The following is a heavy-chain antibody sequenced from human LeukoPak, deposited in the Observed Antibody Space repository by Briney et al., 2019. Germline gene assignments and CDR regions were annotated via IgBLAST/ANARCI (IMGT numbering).Heavy chain of an antibody. CDR1: GFTFSSYG. V-gene: IGHV3-30*18. CDR3: AKEGYYYDSSGYNYYYGMDV. Sequence: GRSLRRSCAGSGFTFSSYGMHWVRQAPGHGLEWGAVISYDGSNKYYADSVKGRFTISRDNSKNTLYLQMNSLRAEDTAVYYCAKEGYYYDSSGYNYYYGMDVWGQGTMVTVSS. CDR2: ISYDGSNK. J-gene: IGHJ6*02. D-gene: IGHD3-22*01.